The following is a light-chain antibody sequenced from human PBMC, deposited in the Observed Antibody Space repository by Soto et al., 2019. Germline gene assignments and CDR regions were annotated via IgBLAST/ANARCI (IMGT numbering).Light chain of an antibody. J-gene: IGLJ2*01. V-gene: IGLV2-14*01. Sequence: QSALTQPASVSGSPGQSITISCTGTSSDVGAYNYVSWYQHRPGKAPQLMISEVTKRPSGVSDRFSGSKSGTTASLTISRLQAEDEADYYCSSYTTTSTHVFGGGTKLTVL. CDR1: SSDVGAYNY. CDR2: EVT. CDR3: SSYTTTSTHV.